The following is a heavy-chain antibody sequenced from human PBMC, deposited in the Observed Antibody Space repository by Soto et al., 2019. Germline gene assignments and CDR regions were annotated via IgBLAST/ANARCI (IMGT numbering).Heavy chain of an antibody. CDR2: IKQDGSEK. J-gene: IGHJ4*02. V-gene: IGHV3-7*01. D-gene: IGHD2-2*01. CDR1: GCTFSSYW. Sequence: GGSLRLSCAASGCTFSSYWMSWVRQAPGKGLEWVANIKQDGSEKNYVDSVKGRFTISRDNAKNSLYLQMNSLRAEDTAVYYCAREIVVARGASYFDYWGPGTLVTVSS. CDR3: AREIVVARGASYFDY.